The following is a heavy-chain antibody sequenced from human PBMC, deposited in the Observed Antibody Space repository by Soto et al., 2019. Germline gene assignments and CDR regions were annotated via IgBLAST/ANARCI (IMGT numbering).Heavy chain of an antibody. V-gene: IGHV3-73*01. CDR1: GFTFSGSA. CDR2: IRSKANSYAT. CDR3: TRQIRIAAAGTIDY. Sequence: GGSLRLSCAASGFTFSGSAMHWVRQASGKGLEWVGRIRSKANSYATAYAASVKGRFTISRDDSKNTAYLQMNSLKTEDTAVYYCTRQIRIAAAGTIDYWGQGTLVTVSS. J-gene: IGHJ4*02. D-gene: IGHD6-13*01.